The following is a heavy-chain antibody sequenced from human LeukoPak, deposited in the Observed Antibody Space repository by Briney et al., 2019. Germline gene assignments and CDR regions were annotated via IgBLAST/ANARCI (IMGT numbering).Heavy chain of an antibody. CDR1: GYAFPHYG. J-gene: IGHJ4*02. CDR3: ARSGSNWSCDS. Sequence: GASVKVSCKASGYAFPHYGVQWVRQAPGQTLEWMGWINAGNGDDTKYSQKFQARLTMTTDASATTVYMELNSLRSEDTAVYYCARSGSNWSCDSWGQGTLVTVSS. V-gene: IGHV1-3*01. D-gene: IGHD6-13*01. CDR2: INAGNGDDT.